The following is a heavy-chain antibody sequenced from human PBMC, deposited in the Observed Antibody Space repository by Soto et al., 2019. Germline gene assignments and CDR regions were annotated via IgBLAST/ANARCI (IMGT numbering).Heavy chain of an antibody. CDR2: IVSGGRTT. CDR3: ARWFTGGNFDYFDF. D-gene: IGHD2-21*02. Sequence: GGSLRLSCAASGFSFSDYYMSLIRQAPGKGLVWVSYIVSGGRTTTYADSVKGRFTISRDNAKNTLYLQMNGLRAEDTALYYCARWFTGGNFDYFDFWGQGTQVTVSS. CDR1: GFSFSDYY. V-gene: IGHV3-74*01. J-gene: IGHJ4*02.